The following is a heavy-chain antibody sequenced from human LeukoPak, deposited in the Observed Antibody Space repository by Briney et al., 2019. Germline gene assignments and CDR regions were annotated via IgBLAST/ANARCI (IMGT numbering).Heavy chain of an antibody. CDR2: IIPIFGTA. CDR3: ARPPTPYCSGGSCYVSLDY. Sequence: ASVKVSCKASGGTFSSYAISWVRQAPGQGLEWMGGIIPIFGTANYAQKFQGRVTITTDESTSTAYMELSSLRSEDTAVYYCARPPTPYCSGGSCYVSLDYWGQGTLVTVSS. CDR1: GGTFSSYA. D-gene: IGHD2-15*01. V-gene: IGHV1-69*05. J-gene: IGHJ4*02.